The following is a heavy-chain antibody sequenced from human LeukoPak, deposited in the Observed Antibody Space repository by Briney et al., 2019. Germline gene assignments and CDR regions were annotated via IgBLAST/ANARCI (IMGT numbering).Heavy chain of an antibody. CDR1: GFTFSSYG. CDR2: ISSGSSAI. V-gene: IGHV3-21*01. Sequence: GGTLRLSCAASGFTFSSYGMSWVRQAPGKGLEWASIISSGSSAIFSADALKGRFTISRDDAKNLLYLDMNSLRAEDTAVYYCARDQRGSYYGFFDYWGQGTLVTVSS. D-gene: IGHD1-26*01. CDR3: ARDQRGSYYGFFDY. J-gene: IGHJ4*02.